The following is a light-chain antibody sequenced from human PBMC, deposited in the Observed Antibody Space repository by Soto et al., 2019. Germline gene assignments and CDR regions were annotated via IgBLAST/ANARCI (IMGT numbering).Light chain of an antibody. CDR2: GAY. Sequence: EIVLTQSPGTLSLSPGERATLSCRASQSVSNNYLAWYQQKPGQAPRLLIYGAYNRATGIPDRFSGSGSGTDFTLTISRLEPEDFAVYYCQQYGSSGTVGQGTKVDIK. V-gene: IGKV3-20*01. CDR3: QQYGSSGT. J-gene: IGKJ1*01. CDR1: QSVSNNY.